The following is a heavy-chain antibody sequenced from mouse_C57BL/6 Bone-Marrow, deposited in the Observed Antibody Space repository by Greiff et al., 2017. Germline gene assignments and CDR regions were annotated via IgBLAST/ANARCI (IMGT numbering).Heavy chain of an antibody. CDR2: ISSGSSTI. CDR1: GFTFSDYG. V-gene: IGHV5-17*01. D-gene: IGHD2-1*01. J-gene: IGHJ3*01. CDR3: ARPRFYGNSWFAY. Sequence: EVMLVESGGGLVKPGGSLKLSCAASGFTFSDYGMHWVRQAPGKGLEWVAYISSGSSTIYYADTVKGRFTISRDNAKNTLFLQMTSLRSEDTAMYYCARPRFYGNSWFAYWGQGTLVTVSA.